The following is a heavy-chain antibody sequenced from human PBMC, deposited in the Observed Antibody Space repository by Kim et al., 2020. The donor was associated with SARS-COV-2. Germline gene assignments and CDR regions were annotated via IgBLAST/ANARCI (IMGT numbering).Heavy chain of an antibody. Sequence: GGSLRLSCAASGFTFSDYYMSWIRQAPGKGLEWVSSISGSGSSTNYADSVKGRFTISRDNAKNSLYLQMNSLRAEDTAVYYCARDLSTMVRGVIISHWFDPCGQGTLVTVSS. CDR2: ISGSGSST. V-gene: IGHV3-11*05. D-gene: IGHD3-10*01. CDR3: ARDLSTMVRGVIISHWFDP. CDR1: GFTFSDYY. J-gene: IGHJ5*02.